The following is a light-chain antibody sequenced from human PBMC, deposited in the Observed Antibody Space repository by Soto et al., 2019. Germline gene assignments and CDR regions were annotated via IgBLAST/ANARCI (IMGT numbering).Light chain of an antibody. Sequence: QAVVTQTPSASASLGASVKLTCTLSSGHSSNAIAWHQQQPEKGPRYLMKLNSDGSHGKGDGIPDRFSGSSSGAERYLTISSLQSDDEADYYCQTWGTGIVVFGGGTKVTVL. CDR1: SGHSSNA. V-gene: IGLV4-69*01. J-gene: IGLJ2*01. CDR3: QTWGTGIVV. CDR2: LNSDGSH.